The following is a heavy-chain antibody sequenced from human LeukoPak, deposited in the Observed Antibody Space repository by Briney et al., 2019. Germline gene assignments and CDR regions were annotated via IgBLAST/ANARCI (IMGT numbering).Heavy chain of an antibody. CDR1: GFTFSSYG. J-gene: IGHJ4*02. CDR2: IRGSGTST. CDR3: AKVMYGSGTYGAFDY. Sequence: GGSLRLSCAGSGFTFSSYGMSWVRQAPGKGLEWVSCIRGSGTSTYYADSVKGRFTISRDNSKNTLYLQMNSLRAEDMAVYYCAKVMYGSGTYGAFDYWGQGTLVTVSS. V-gene: IGHV3-23*01. D-gene: IGHD3-10*01.